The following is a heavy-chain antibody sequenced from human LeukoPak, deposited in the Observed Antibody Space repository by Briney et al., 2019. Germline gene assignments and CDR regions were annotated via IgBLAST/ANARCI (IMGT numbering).Heavy chain of an antibody. CDR1: GFTFSSYA. CDR3: VTSSSGSTLFFEY. D-gene: IGHD6-19*01. CDR2: ISGSGGST. Sequence: GGSLRLSCAASGFTFSSYAMSWVRQAPGKGLEWVSAISGSGGSTYYADSVKGRFIVSRDNSKNTLYLRLNSLRAEDTALYYCVTSSSGSTLFFEYWGQGTLVTASS. V-gene: IGHV3-23*01. J-gene: IGHJ4*02.